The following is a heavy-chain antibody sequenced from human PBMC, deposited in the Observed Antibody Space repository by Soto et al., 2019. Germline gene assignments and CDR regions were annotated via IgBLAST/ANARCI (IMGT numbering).Heavy chain of an antibody. Sequence: HPGGSLRLSCAASGFTFSSYWTSWVRQAPGKGLEWVANIKQDGSEKYYVDSVKGRFTISRDNAKNSLYLQMNSLRAEDTAVYYCARGGGGWLRLPFDYWGQGTLVTVSS. CDR2: IKQDGSEK. CDR1: GFTFSSYW. D-gene: IGHD5-12*01. J-gene: IGHJ4*02. CDR3: ARGGGGWLRLPFDY. V-gene: IGHV3-7*01.